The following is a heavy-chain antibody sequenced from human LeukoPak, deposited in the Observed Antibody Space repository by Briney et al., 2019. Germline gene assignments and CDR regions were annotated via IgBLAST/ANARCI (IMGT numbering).Heavy chain of an antibody. Sequence: EPSETLSLTCAVYGGSFSGYYWSWIRQPPGKGLEWIGEINHSGSTNYNPSLKSRVTISVDTSKNQFSLKLSSVTAVDTAVYYCARVPLHYYGMDVWGQGTTVTVSS. CDR2: INHSGST. J-gene: IGHJ6*02. CDR1: GGSFSGYY. CDR3: ARVPLHYYGMDV. V-gene: IGHV4-34*01.